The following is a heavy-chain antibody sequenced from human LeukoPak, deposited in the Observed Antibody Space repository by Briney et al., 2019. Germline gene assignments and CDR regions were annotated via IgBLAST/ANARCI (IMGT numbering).Heavy chain of an antibody. J-gene: IGHJ5*02. CDR3: ARAGPGGFDP. CDR1: GGSISSGSYY. Sequence: SETLSLTCTVSGGSISSGSYYWSWVRQPAGKGLEWIGRIYTSGSTNYNPSLKSRVTISVDTSKNQFSLKLSSVTAADTVVYYCARAGPGGFDPWGQGTLVTVSS. D-gene: IGHD3-10*01. V-gene: IGHV4-61*02. CDR2: IYTSGST.